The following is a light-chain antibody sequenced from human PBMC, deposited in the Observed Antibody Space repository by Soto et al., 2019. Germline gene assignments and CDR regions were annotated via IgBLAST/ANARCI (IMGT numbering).Light chain of an antibody. CDR2: EVT. J-gene: IGLJ2*01. CDR1: SSDVGGYNY. Sequence: QSALTQPPSASGSLGQSVTISCTGTSSDVGGYNYVSWHQQHPGKAPKVMIYEVTKRPTGVPDRFSGSKSGNTASLTVSGLQAEDEADYYCSSFAGGGNPVLLGGGTKVTVL. CDR3: SSFAGGGNPVL. V-gene: IGLV2-8*01.